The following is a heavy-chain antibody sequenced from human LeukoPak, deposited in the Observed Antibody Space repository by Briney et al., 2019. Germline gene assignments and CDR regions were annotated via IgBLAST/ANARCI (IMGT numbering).Heavy chain of an antibody. CDR2: INSDGSST. V-gene: IGHV3-74*01. Sequence: PGGSLRLSCAASGFTFSSYWMHWVRQAPVKGLVWVSRINSDGSSTSYADSVKGRFTISRDNAKNTLYLQMNSLRAEDTAVYYCARELRVRFDPWGQGTLVTVSS. CDR1: GFTFSSYW. D-gene: IGHD2-15*01. J-gene: IGHJ5*02. CDR3: ARELRVRFDP.